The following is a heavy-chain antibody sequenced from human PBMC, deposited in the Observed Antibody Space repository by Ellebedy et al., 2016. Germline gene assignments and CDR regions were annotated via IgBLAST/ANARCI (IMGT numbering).Heavy chain of an antibody. CDR1: PDSISGAIYH. V-gene: IGHV4-30-4*03. J-gene: IGHJ4*02. Sequence: SETLSLTXTVSPDSISGAIYHWSWIRQPPGKGLEWIGYIYYSGNTYYSPSLKSRLTMAVDTSRKQFSLKLTSVTAADTAVYFCYYWDVIMTRDSWGQGTLVTVSS. CDR3: YYWDVIMTRDS. D-gene: IGHD3-22*01. CDR2: IYYSGNT.